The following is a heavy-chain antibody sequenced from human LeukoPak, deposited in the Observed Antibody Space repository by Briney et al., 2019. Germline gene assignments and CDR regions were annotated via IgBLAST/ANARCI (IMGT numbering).Heavy chain of an antibody. Sequence: ASVKVSCKASGYTFTAYYMHWVRQAPGQGLEWVGWINPHTGGTNYAQKFQGRVTMTRDTSISTAYMELSRLRSYDTAVYYCARPYCSGGSCHDFLDYWGQGTLVTVSS. CDR3: ARPYCSGGSCHDFLDY. V-gene: IGHV1-2*02. CDR1: GYTFTAYY. CDR2: INPHTGGT. J-gene: IGHJ4*02. D-gene: IGHD2-15*01.